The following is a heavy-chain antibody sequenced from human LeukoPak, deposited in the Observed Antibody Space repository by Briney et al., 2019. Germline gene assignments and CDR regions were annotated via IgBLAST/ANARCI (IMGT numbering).Heavy chain of an antibody. CDR3: ALTPKGGYSYGNYYFDY. CDR1: GYSFTSYW. D-gene: IGHD5-18*01. V-gene: IGHV5-51*01. Sequence: GESLKISCKGSGYSFTSYWIGWVRQMPGKGLEWMGIIYPGDSDTRYSPSFQGQVTISADKSISTAYLQWSSLKASDTAMYCCALTPKGGYSYGNYYFDYWGQGTLVTVSS. CDR2: IYPGDSDT. J-gene: IGHJ4*02.